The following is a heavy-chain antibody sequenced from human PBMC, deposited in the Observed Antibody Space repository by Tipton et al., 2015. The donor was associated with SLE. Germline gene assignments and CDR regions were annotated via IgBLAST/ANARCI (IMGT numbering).Heavy chain of an antibody. J-gene: IGHJ4*02. CDR2: INHSGST. V-gene: IGHV4-34*01. CDR3: ARDRDYYDSSGPDY. Sequence: TLSLTCAVYGGSFSGYYWSWIRQPPGKGLEWIGEINHSGSTNYNPSLKSRVTISVDTSKNQFSLKLSSVTAADTAVYYCARDRDYYDSSGPDYWGQGTLVTVSS. D-gene: IGHD3-22*01. CDR1: GGSFSGYY.